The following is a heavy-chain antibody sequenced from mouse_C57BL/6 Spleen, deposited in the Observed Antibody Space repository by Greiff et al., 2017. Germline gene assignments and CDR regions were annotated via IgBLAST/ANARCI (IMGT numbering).Heavy chain of an antibody. CDR3: AREGGNNEDHCFDY. CDR1: GYTFTDYY. Sequence: QVQLQQSGPELVKPGASVKISCKASGYTFTDYYINWVKQRPGQGLEWIGWIYPGSGNTKYNEKFKGKATLTVDTSSSTAYMQLSSRTSEDSAVFVCAREGGNNEDHCFDYWGQGTTLTVSS. J-gene: IGHJ2*01. CDR2: IYPGSGNT. V-gene: IGHV1-84*01. D-gene: IGHD1-1*02.